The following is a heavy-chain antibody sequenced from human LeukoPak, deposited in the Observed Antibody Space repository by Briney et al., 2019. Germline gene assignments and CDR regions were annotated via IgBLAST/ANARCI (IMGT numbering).Heavy chain of an antibody. D-gene: IGHD4-17*01. V-gene: IGHV3-30-3*01. CDR2: ISYDGSNK. CDR3: ARAVTTAAFDI. Sequence: GGSLRLSRAASGFTFSSYAMHWVRQAPGKGLEWVAVISYDGSNKYYADSVKGRFTISRDNSKNTLYLQMNSLRAEDTAVYYCARAVTTAAFDIWGQGTMVTVSS. CDR1: GFTFSSYA. J-gene: IGHJ3*02.